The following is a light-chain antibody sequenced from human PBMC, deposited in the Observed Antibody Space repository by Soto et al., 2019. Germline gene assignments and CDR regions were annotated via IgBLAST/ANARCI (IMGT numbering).Light chain of an antibody. Sequence: DIQMTQSPSTVSGSVVDIGRTTCRASQTISSWLAWYHQKPGKAPKLLIYKASTLKSGVPSRFSGSGSGTEFTLTISSLQPDDFATYYCQHYNSYSEAFGEGTKVDIK. CDR2: KAS. J-gene: IGKJ1*01. CDR3: QHYNSYSEA. V-gene: IGKV1-5*03. CDR1: QTISSW.